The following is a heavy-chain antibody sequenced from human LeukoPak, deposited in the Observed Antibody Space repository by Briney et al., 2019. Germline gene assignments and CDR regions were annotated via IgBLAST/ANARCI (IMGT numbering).Heavy chain of an antibody. V-gene: IGHV4-39*01. D-gene: IGHD1-26*01. Sequence: SETLSLTCTVSGGSISSSSYYWGWIRQPPGKGLEWIGSIYYSGSTYYNPSLKSLVTISVDTSKNQFYLKRSCVTSAGTAGYYCASLVGGGFDSWGQGTLVTVSS. CDR2: IYYSGST. CDR1: GGSISSSSYY. J-gene: IGHJ4*02. CDR3: ASLVGGGFDS.